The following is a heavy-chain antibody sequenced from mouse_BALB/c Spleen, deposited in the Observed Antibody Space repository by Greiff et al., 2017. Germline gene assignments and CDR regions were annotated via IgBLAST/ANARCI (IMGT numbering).Heavy chain of an antibody. D-gene: IGHD3-2*01. CDR2: INPSTGYT. CDR3: ARGKTARATYYAMDY. J-gene: IGHJ4*01. V-gene: IGHV1-7*01. Sequence: VQLVESGAELAKPGASVKMSCKASGYTFTSYWMHWVKQRPGQGLEWIGYINPSTGYTEYNQKFKDKATLTADKSSSTAYMQLSSLTSEDSAVYYCARGKTARATYYAMDYWGQGTSVTVSS. CDR1: GYTFTSYW.